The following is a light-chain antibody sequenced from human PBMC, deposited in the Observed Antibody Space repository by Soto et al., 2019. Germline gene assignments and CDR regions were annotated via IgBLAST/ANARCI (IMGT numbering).Light chain of an antibody. Sequence: EIVLTQSPGTLSLSPGDRATLSCWASQSIGGNYLAWYQQKPGQAPRLLMYDASSRATGIPDRFSGSGSGTDFPLIINLLEPEDFAVYYCQQYGRSRTFGQGTKVEIK. CDR2: DAS. J-gene: IGKJ1*01. CDR3: QQYGRSRT. V-gene: IGKV3-20*01. CDR1: QSIGGNY.